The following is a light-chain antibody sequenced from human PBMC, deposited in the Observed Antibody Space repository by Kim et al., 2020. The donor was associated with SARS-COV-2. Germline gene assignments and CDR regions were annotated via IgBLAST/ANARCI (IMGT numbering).Light chain of an antibody. CDR3: LQALETMFA. J-gene: IGKJ2*01. CDR1: QSLLHSTGNNY. CDR2: LGS. Sequence: EPASISCRFSQSLLHSTGNNYLDWYVQKPGQSPQLLIFLGSSRASGVPGRFSGSGSGTGFTLKISRVEAEDVWVYYCLQALETMFAFGQGTKLEI. V-gene: IGKV2-28*01.